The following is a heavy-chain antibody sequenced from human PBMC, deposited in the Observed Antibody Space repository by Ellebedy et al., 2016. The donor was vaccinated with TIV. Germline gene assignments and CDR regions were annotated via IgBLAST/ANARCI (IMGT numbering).Heavy chain of an antibody. CDR3: ARDLHPCSGGSCYCGY. J-gene: IGHJ4*02. V-gene: IGHV1-18*01. CDR1: GGTFSSYA. Sequence: ASVKVSCKASGGTFSSYAISWVRQAPGQGLEWMGWISAHNGNTNYVQKLQGRVTMTTDTSTGTAYMELRSLRSDDTAVYYCARDLHPCSGGSCYCGYWGQGTLVTVSS. D-gene: IGHD2-15*01. CDR2: ISAHNGNT.